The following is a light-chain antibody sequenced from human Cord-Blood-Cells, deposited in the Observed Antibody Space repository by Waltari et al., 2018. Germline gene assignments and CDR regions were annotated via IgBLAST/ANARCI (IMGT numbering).Light chain of an antibody. CDR1: QSISSY. V-gene: IGKV1-39*01. J-gene: IGKJ5*01. CDR2: AAS. Sequence: DIQMTQSLSSLSASVGDRVTLTCRASQSISSYLNWYQQKPGKAPKLLIYAASSLQSGVPSRFSGSGSGTDFTLTISSLQSEDFATYYCQQSYSTLPITFGQGTRLEIK. CDR3: QQSYSTLPIT.